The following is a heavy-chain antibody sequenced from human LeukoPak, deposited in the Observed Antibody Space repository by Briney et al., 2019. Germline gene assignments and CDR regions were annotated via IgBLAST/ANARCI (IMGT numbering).Heavy chain of an antibody. CDR2: IYYSGST. CDR1: GGSISSYY. D-gene: IGHD6-19*01. CDR3: ARDVGWGDFDY. J-gene: IGHJ4*02. Sequence: SETLSLTCTVSGGSISSYYWSWIRQPPGKGLEWIGYIYYSGSTNYNPSLKSRVPISVDTSKNQFSLKLSSVTDADTAVYYCARDVGWGDFDYWGQGTLVTVSS. V-gene: IGHV4-59*01.